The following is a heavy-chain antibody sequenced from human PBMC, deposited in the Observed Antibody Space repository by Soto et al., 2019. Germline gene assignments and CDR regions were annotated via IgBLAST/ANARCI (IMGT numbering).Heavy chain of an antibody. V-gene: IGHV4-31*03. J-gene: IGHJ5*02. Sequence: PSETLSLTCTVSGGSISSGGYYWSWIRQNPGKGLEWIGYIYYSGSTYYNPSLKSRVTISVDTSKNQFSLKLSSVTAADTAVYYCARERVDTAMVTFNWFDPWGQGTLVTVSS. CDR1: GGSISSGGYY. CDR3: ARERVDTAMVTFNWFDP. CDR2: IYYSGST. D-gene: IGHD5-18*01.